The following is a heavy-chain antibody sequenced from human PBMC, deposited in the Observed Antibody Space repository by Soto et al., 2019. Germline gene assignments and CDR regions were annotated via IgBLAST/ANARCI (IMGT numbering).Heavy chain of an antibody. J-gene: IGHJ4*02. CDR3: AKEKDRIFDY. CDR1: GFTFDDHT. CDR2: ITWAAGSA. V-gene: IGHV3-43*01. Sequence: EVQLVVSGGLVVRPGGSLRLSCAGSGFTFDDHTMHWVRQAPGKGLEWVSLITWAAGSAFYADSVRGRFTISRDNSKNSLYLQMNSLRTEDSALYYCAKEKDRIFDYWGGGTPVTVSS.